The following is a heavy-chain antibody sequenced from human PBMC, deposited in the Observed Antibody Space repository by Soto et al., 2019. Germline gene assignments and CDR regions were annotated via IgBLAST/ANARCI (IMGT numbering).Heavy chain of an antibody. CDR3: ARRYGGNRDY. CDR2: IYYSGST. Sequence: QVQLQESGPGLVKPSETLSLTCTVSGGSISSYYWSWIRQPPGKGLEWIGYIYYSGSTNYNPSLRSRVTISVATSRNQFSLKLSSVAAADTAVYYCARRYGGNRDYWGQGTLVTVSS. V-gene: IGHV4-59*08. J-gene: IGHJ4*02. D-gene: IGHD1-26*01. CDR1: GGSISSYY.